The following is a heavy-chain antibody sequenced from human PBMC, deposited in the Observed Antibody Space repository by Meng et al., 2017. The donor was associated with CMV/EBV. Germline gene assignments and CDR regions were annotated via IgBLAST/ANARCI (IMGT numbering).Heavy chain of an antibody. J-gene: IGHJ3*02. Sequence: GESLKISCAASGFTFSSYSMNWVRQAPGKGLEWVSSISSSSSYIYYADSVKGRFTISRDNAKNSLYLQMNSLRAEDTAVYYCARDRIAAAGTGAFDIWGQGTMVTVSS. CDR3: ARDRIAAAGTGAFDI. CDR2: ISSSSSYI. V-gene: IGHV3-21*01. D-gene: IGHD6-13*01. CDR1: GFTFSSYS.